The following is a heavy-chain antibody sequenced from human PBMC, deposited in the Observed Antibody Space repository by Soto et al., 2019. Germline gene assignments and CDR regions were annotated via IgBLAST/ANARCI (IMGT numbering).Heavy chain of an antibody. CDR3: AKSTAN. CDR2: MFKDENNK. Sequence: QVQVVESGGGVVQPGRSLRLSCAASGFTVSDYPLHWVRQAPGKGLEWVAVMFKDENNKRYADSVKGRFTISRDNSKNTLSLQMDSLRTDDTAVYYCAKSTANWGQGTLVTVSS. V-gene: IGHV3-30-3*02. CDR1: GFTVSDYP. J-gene: IGHJ4*02.